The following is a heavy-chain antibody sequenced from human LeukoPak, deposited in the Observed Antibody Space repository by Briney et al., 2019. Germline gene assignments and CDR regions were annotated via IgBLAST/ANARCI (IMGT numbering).Heavy chain of an antibody. CDR2: IHDGGSPI. J-gene: IGHJ4*02. CDR1: GFTFSYYS. CDR3: ARRGSSWFSY. D-gene: IGHD6-13*01. Sequence: GGSLRLSCAASGFTFSYYSMTWVRQAPGKGLEWISYIHDGGSPIYYADSVKGRFTVSRDNAKNSLYLQMNSLRAEDTAVYYCARRGSSWFSYWGQGTLVTVSS. V-gene: IGHV3-48*01.